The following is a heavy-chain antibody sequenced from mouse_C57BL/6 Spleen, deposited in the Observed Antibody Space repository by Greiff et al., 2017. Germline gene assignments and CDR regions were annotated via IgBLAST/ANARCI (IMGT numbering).Heavy chain of an antibody. Sequence: VQLQQSGPELVKPGASVKISCKASGYAFSSSWMNWVKQRPGKGLEWIGRIYPGDGDTNYNGKFKGKATLTADKSSSTAYMQLSSLTSEDSAVYFCARGIYYDYDGVLDYWGQGTTLTVAS. J-gene: IGHJ2*01. V-gene: IGHV1-82*01. CDR3: ARGIYYDYDGVLDY. CDR2: IYPGDGDT. CDR1: GYAFSSSW. D-gene: IGHD2-4*01.